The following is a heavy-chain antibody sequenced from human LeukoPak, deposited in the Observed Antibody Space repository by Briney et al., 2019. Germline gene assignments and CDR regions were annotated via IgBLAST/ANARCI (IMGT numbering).Heavy chain of an antibody. V-gene: IGHV1-18*04. D-gene: IGHD3-22*01. J-gene: IGHJ4*02. CDR3: ARSSSYYDSSGYGY. CDR1: GYTFTKYY. Sequence: ASVKVSCKPSGYTFTKYYLHWLRQAPGQGLEWMGWISAYNGNTNYAQKLQGRVTMTTDTSTSTAYMELRSLRSDDTAVYYCARSSSYYDSSGYGYWGQGTLVTVSS. CDR2: ISAYNGNT.